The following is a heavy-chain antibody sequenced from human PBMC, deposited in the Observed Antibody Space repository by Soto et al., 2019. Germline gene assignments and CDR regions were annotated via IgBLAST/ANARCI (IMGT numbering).Heavy chain of an antibody. CDR3: ASGGIVVPAARGMDV. V-gene: IGHV4-4*02. D-gene: IGHD2-2*01. J-gene: IGHJ6*02. Sequence: SETLSLTCAVSGGSISGSNWWSWVRQPPGKGLEWIGEIYHSGSTNYNPSLKSRVTISVDKSKNQFSLKLSSVTAADTAVYYCASGGIVVPAARGMDVWGQGTTVTVSS. CDR2: IYHSGST. CDR1: GGSISGSNW.